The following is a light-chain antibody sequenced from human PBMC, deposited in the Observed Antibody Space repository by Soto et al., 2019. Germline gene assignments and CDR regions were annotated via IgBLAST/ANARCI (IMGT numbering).Light chain of an antibody. CDR2: DAS. CDR3: QQRSNWPLT. J-gene: IGKJ4*01. Sequence: EIVLTQSPATLSLSPGERATLSRRASQSVSSSLAWYQHKPGQAPRLLIYDASNRATGIPARFSGSGSGTDFTLTINSLEPEDFAVYYCQQRSNWPLTFGGGTKVDIK. CDR1: QSVSSS. V-gene: IGKV3-11*01.